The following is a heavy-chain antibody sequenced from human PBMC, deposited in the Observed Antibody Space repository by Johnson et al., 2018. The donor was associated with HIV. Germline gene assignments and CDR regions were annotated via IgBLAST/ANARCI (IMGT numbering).Heavy chain of an antibody. Sequence: QVQLVESGGGVVQPGRSLRVSCGASGFTFSSHDMHWVRQAPGQGLEWVAVISYDGSNKYYADSVKGRFTISRDNSKNTLYLQMNSLRPEDTAVYYCASDGWELLGVAAFDVWGQGTLVTVSS. CDR3: ASDGWELLGVAAFDV. CDR1: GFTFSSHD. J-gene: IGHJ3*01. V-gene: IGHV3-30*03. CDR2: ISYDGSNK. D-gene: IGHD1-26*01.